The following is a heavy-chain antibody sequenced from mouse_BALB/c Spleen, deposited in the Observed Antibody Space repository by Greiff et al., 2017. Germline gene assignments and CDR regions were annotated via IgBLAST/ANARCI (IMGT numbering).Heavy chain of an antibody. V-gene: IGHV1S29*02. CDR3: ARENGGYAMDD. Sequence: EVKLQESGPELVKPGASVKISCTASGYTFTDYNMHWVKQSHGKSLEWIGYIYPYNGGTGYNQKFKSKATLTVDNSSSTAYMELRSLTSEDSAVYYCARENGGYAMDDWGQGTSVTVSS. CDR1: GYTFTDYN. J-gene: IGHJ4*01. CDR2: IYPYNGGT.